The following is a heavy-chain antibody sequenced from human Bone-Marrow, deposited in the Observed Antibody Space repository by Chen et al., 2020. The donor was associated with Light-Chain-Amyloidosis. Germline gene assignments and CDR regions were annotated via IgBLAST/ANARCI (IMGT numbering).Heavy chain of an antibody. CDR3: AQLYSYGRPFKL. J-gene: IGHJ4*02. CDR1: GFTFSSYE. V-gene: IGHV3-48*03. D-gene: IGHD5-18*01. Sequence: EVQLVESGGGLVQPGGSLRLSCAASGFTFSSYEMNWVRQAPGKGLDWVSYISSSGSTIYYSDSVKGRFTISRDNAKNSLYLQMNILRAEDTAVYYCAQLYSYGRPFKLWGQGTLVSVSS. CDR2: ISSSGSTI.